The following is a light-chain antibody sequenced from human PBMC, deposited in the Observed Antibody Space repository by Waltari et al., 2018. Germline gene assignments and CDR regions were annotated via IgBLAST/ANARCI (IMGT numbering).Light chain of an antibody. V-gene: IGKV1-9*01. J-gene: IGKJ4*01. CDR1: QGISSY. CDR3: QQVNSYPLT. Sequence: DIQLTQSPSFLSASAGDRVTITCRASQGISSYLVWYQQKPGEAPKLLIHAASRLQSGVPSRFSGSGSGTEFTLTISSRQPEDFATYYCQQVNSYPLTFGGGTKVEIK. CDR2: AAS.